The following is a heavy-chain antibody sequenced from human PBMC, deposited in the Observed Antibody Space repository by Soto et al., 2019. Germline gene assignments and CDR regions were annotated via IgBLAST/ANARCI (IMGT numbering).Heavy chain of an antibody. CDR2: ISGNSGSI. D-gene: IGHD2-21*02. CDR1: GFNFDDYG. CDR3: XXXXXGDNFWYFDL. J-gene: IGHJ2*01. Sequence: EVQLVESGGGLVQPGRSLRLSCAASGFNFDDYGMHWVRQVPGKGLEWVSGISGNSGSIGYADSVKGRFTISRDNAKNSLYXXMNSLRLEDTALYHXXXXXXGDNFWYFDLWGRGTLVSVSA. V-gene: IGHV3-9*01.